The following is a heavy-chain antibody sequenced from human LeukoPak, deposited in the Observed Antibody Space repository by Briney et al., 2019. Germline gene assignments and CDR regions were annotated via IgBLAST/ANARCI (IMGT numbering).Heavy chain of an antibody. CDR2: INTNTGNP. Sequence: ASVKVSCKASGYTFTGYYMHWVRQAPGQGLEWMGWINTNTGNPTYAQGFTGRFVFSLDTSVSTAYLQISSLKAEDTAVYYCARALLWPRHWFDPWGQGTLVTVSS. CDR1: GYTFTGYY. D-gene: IGHD2-21*01. J-gene: IGHJ5*02. V-gene: IGHV7-4-1*02. CDR3: ARALLWPRHWFDP.